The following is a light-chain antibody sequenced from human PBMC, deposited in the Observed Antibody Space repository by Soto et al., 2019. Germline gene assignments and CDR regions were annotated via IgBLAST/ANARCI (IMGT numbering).Light chain of an antibody. J-gene: IGLJ3*02. V-gene: IGLV2-14*01. Sequence: QSALTQPACVTGSPGQSITIPRTGTSTDVGGYNYASWYQHHPGKAPKHGIYEVSSRPSAVANRFSGSRSGNTASLTISGLQAEDEADYYCCSYTTIGTLEVFAGGTALTVL. CDR1: STDVGGYNY. CDR3: CSYTTIGTLEV. CDR2: EVS.